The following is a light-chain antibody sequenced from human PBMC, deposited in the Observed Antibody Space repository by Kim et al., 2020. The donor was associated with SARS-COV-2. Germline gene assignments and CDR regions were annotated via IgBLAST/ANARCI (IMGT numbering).Light chain of an antibody. J-gene: IGKJ1*01. CDR3: QQYDEYPWT. Sequence: DIQMTQSPSTLSASVGDRVTISCRASQSISHWLAWYKQTSGKAPKVIIYGTSDLESGVPSRFSGSGSGTQFTLTITSLQPDDFAIYYCQQYDEYPWTFGQGTNVDIK. V-gene: IGKV1-5*03. CDR2: GTS. CDR1: QSISHW.